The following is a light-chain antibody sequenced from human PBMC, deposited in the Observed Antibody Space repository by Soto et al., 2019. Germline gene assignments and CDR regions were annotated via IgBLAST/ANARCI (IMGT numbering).Light chain of an antibody. CDR2: AAS. CDR1: QGIRND. Sequence: AIQMTQSPSSRSASLGDRVTITCRASQGIRNDLDWFQQKPGKAPKLLIYAASNLQSGVPARFSGSGSGTDFTLTISSMKPEDFATYYCQQYENYWTFGQGTKVDIK. CDR3: QQYENYWT. V-gene: IGKV1-6*01. J-gene: IGKJ1*01.